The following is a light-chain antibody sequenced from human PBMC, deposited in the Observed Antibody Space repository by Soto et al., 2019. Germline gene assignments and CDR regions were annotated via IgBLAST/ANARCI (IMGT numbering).Light chain of an antibody. CDR1: QSVSSNY. Sequence: EIVLTQSPGTLSLSPGERATLSCRSSQSVSSNYLAWYQQKPDPAPRLVIEDVSGRAAGIPDRFSGSGCWTDFSPTNSSLESEDRARYHRDQYGCPPPFGHGAKVDSK. V-gene: IGKV3-20*01. CDR3: DQYGCPPP. CDR2: DVS. J-gene: IGKJ1*01.